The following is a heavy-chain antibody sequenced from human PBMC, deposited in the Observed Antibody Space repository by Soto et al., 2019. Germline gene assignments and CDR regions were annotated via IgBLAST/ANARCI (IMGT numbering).Heavy chain of an antibody. CDR1: GGSISSSSYY. CDR3: ASCIAAGAFDI. D-gene: IGHD6-25*01. Sequence: SETLSLTCTVSGGSISSSSYYWGWIRQPPGKGLEWIGSIYYSGSTYYNPSLKSRVTISVDTSKNQFSLKLSSVTAADTAVYCCASCIAAGAFDIWGQGTMVTVSS. J-gene: IGHJ3*02. V-gene: IGHV4-39*01. CDR2: IYYSGST.